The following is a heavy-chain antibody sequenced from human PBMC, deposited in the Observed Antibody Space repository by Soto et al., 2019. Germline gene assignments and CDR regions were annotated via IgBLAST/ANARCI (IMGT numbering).Heavy chain of an antibody. CDR1: GFTFSSYG. CDR2: ISYDGSNK. Sequence: QVQLVESGGGVVQPGRSLRLSCAASGFTFSSYGMHWVRQAPGKGLEWVAVISYDGSNKYYAYSVKGRFTISRDNSKNTLYLHMNSLRAEDTAVYYCAKAQDGDFYFDYWGQVTLVTVAS. D-gene: IGHD4-17*01. J-gene: IGHJ4*02. V-gene: IGHV3-30*18. CDR3: AKAQDGDFYFDY.